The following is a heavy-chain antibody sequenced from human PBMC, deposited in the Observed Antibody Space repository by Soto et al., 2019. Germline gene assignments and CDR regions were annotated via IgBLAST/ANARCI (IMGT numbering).Heavy chain of an antibody. V-gene: IGHV4-30-4*01. J-gene: IGHJ6*02. CDR3: ARGVWFGNYGMDV. D-gene: IGHD3-10*01. CDR2: IYYSGST. CDR1: GGSISSGDYY. Sequence: SETLSLTCTVSGGSISSGDYYWSWIRQPPGKGLEWIGYIYYSGSTYYNPSLKSRVTISVDTSKNQFSLKLSSVTAADTAVYYCARGVWFGNYGMDVWGQGTTVTVSS.